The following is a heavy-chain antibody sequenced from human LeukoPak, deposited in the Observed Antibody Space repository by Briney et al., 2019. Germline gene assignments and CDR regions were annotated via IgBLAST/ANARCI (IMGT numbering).Heavy chain of an antibody. Sequence: PGGSLRLSCAASGFTFSSYAMTWVRQAPGKGLEWVSSISASAAMTYYADSVKGRFTVSRDNSKNTLYLQMSRLTAADTAVYYCAKDRSIGTYYTFDHWGQGTLVTVSS. D-gene: IGHD1-26*01. J-gene: IGHJ4*02. CDR3: AKDRSIGTYYTFDH. CDR2: ISASAAMT. V-gene: IGHV3-23*01. CDR1: GFTFSSYA.